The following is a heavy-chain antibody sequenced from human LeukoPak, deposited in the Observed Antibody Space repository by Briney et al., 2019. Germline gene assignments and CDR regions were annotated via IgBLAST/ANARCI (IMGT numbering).Heavy chain of an antibody. CDR3: AREWELLGDY. Sequence: SVKVSCKASGGTFSSYAISWVRQAPGQGLEWMGGIIPIFGTANYAQKFQGRVTITADKSTRTAYMELSSLRSEDTAVYYCAREWELLGDYWGQGTLVTVSS. J-gene: IGHJ4*02. CDR1: GGTFSSYA. D-gene: IGHD1-26*01. V-gene: IGHV1-69*06. CDR2: IIPIFGTA.